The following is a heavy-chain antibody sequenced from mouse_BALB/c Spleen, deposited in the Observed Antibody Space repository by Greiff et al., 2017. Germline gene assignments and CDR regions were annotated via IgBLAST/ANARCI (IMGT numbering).Heavy chain of an antibody. CDR3: AREGGLYAMDY. V-gene: IGHV5-6-3*01. CDR2: INSNGGST. Sequence: DVKLVESGGGLVQPGGSLKLSCAASGFTFSSYGMSWVRQTPDKRLELVATINSNGGSTYYPDSVKGRFTISRDNAKNTLYLQMSSLKSEDTAMYYCAREGGLYAMDYWGQGTSVTVSS. CDR1: GFTFSSYG. J-gene: IGHJ4*01.